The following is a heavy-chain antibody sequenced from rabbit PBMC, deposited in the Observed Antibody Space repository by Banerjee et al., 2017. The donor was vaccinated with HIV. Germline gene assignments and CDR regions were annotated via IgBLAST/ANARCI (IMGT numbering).Heavy chain of an antibody. D-gene: IGHD6-1*01. J-gene: IGHJ4*01. V-gene: IGHV1S40*01. Sequence: QSLEESGGGLVQPEGSLTLTCTASGFSFSSSYYMCWVRQAPGKGLEWIACINAITGKPVYANWAKGRSTFSKTSSTTVTLQMTSLTAADTATYFCAREVLYAAYAGFGDATIYYFDLWGPGTLVTVS. CDR1: GFSFSSSYY. CDR2: INAITGKP. CDR3: AREVLYAAYAGFGDATIYYFDL.